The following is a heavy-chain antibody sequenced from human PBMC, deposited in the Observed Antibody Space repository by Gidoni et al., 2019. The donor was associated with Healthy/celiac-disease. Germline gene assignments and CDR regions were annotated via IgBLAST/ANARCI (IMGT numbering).Heavy chain of an antibody. D-gene: IGHD3-22*01. CDR1: GGSFCGYY. V-gene: IGHV4-34*01. CDR2: INHSGST. Sequence: QVQLQQWGAGLLKPSETLSLTCAVYGGSFCGYYWSWIRQPPGKGLEWIGEINHSGSTNYNPSLKSRVTISVDTSKNQFSLKLSSVTAADTAVYYCARITYYYDSSGYYDAFDIWGQGTMVTVSS. CDR3: ARITYYYDSSGYYDAFDI. J-gene: IGHJ3*02.